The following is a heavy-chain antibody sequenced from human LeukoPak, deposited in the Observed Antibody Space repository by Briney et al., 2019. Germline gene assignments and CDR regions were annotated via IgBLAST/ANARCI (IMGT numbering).Heavy chain of an antibody. J-gene: IGHJ4*02. Sequence: GGSLRLSCAASGFTFSSYSMNWVRQARGKGLEWVSSISSGSSYIYYADSVKGRFTISRDNAKNSLYLQMNSLRAEDTAVYYCAGFNYDFPPGEDYWGQGTLVTVSS. D-gene: IGHD3-3*01. V-gene: IGHV3-21*01. CDR3: AGFNYDFPPGEDY. CDR2: ISSGSSYI. CDR1: GFTFSSYS.